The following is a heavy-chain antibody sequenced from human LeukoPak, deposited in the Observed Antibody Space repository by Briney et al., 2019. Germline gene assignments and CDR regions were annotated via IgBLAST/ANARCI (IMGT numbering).Heavy chain of an antibody. V-gene: IGHV1-69*08. Sequence: GASVKLSCKTSGGTFHSFTFSWVRQAPGQGLEWMGWIIPTIGPPKYSQRFQDRVTITTDKSTNTAYMELNSLRSEDTAVYYCARDGAYYYESSGYFSRWEYWGQGTLVTVSS. CDR1: GGTFHSFT. D-gene: IGHD3-22*01. CDR2: IIPTIGPP. CDR3: ARDGAYYYESSGYFSRWEY. J-gene: IGHJ4*02.